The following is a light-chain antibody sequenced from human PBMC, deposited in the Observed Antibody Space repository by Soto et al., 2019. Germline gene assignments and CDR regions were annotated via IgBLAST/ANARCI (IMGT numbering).Light chain of an antibody. V-gene: IGKV3-15*01. Sequence: EIVLSQSPATPSVSPGERATLSCRASQSVSGHLDWYQQKPGQAPRLLIYDASTRATGIPARFSGSGSGAEFTLTISSLQSEDFAVYYCQQYHNWPLTFGGGTKVDI. J-gene: IGKJ4*01. CDR2: DAS. CDR1: QSVSGH. CDR3: QQYHNWPLT.